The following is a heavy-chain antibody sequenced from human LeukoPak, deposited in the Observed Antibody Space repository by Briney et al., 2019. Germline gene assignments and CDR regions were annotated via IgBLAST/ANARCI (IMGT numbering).Heavy chain of an antibody. CDR1: GYTFTSYY. CDR2: INPSGGST. J-gene: IGHJ6*02. CDR3: AICFSPGYYYYYGMDV. V-gene: IGHV1-46*01. Sequence: GASVKVSCKASGYTFTSYYMHWVRQAPGQGLEWMGIINPSGGSTSYAQKFQGRVTMTRDTSTSTVYMELSSLRSEDTAVYYCAICFSPGYYYYYGMDVWGQGTTVTVSS.